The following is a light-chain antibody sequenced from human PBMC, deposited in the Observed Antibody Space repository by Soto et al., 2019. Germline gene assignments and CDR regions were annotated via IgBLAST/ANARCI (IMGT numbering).Light chain of an antibody. Sequence: ETVLTQSPGTLSLSPGERATLSCRASQSVSSGYLAWYQQKHGQAPRLLIYGASSRATGIPDRFSGSGSGTDFTLTISRLEPEDFAVYYCQQYGSSPPSWTFGQGTKVEIK. CDR2: GAS. J-gene: IGKJ1*01. CDR1: QSVSSGY. V-gene: IGKV3-20*01. CDR3: QQYGSSPPSWT.